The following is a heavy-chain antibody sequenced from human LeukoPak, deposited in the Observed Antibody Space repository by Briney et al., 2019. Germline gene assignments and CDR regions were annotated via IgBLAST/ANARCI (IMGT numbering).Heavy chain of an antibody. V-gene: IGHV4-39*07. CDR3: ARGLRPRGGLFDY. J-gene: IGHJ4*02. CDR2: IYYSGST. CDR1: GGSISSSSYY. Sequence: SETLSLTCTVSGGSISSSSYYWGWIRQPPGKGLEWIGSIYYSGSTYYNPSLKSRVTISVDTSKNQFSLKLSSVTAADTAVYYCARGLRPRGGLFDYWGQGTLVTVSS. D-gene: IGHD3-16*01.